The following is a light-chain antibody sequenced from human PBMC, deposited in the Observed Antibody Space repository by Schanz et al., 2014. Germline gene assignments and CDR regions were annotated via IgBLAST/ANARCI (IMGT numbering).Light chain of an antibody. J-gene: IGLJ3*02. CDR2: DAS. Sequence: QSVLTQPASVSGSPGQSITISCTGTSSDVGVYNYVSWYQQLPGKAPKLMIYDASNRPSGVSYRFSGSKSGNTASLTISGXQADDEADYYCTSYTSSSTQVFGGGTKLTVL. CDR3: TSYTSSSTQV. CDR1: SSDVGVYNY. V-gene: IGLV2-14*03.